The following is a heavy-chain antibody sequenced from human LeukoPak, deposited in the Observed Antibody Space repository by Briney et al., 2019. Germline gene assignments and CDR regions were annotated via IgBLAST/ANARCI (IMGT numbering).Heavy chain of an antibody. CDR2: IYYSGST. CDR3: ARGARAGYNLEPFDY. Sequence: SETLSLTCTVSGGSVSSGSYLWSWIRQPPGKGLEWIGYIYYSGSTKYNPSLKSRVTISVDTSKNQFSLKLSSVTAADTAVYYCARGARAGYNLEPFDYWGQGTLVTVSS. J-gene: IGHJ4*02. V-gene: IGHV4-61*01. D-gene: IGHD5-24*01. CDR1: GGSVSSGSYL.